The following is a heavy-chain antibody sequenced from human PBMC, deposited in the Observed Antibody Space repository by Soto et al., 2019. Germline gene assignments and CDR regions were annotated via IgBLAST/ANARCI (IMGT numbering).Heavy chain of an antibody. J-gene: IGHJ2*01. D-gene: IGHD5-18*01. Sequence: GGSLRLSCEASGFTVSSSYMHWVRQAPGKGLEWVAVISYDGSNKYYADSVKGRFTISRDNSKNTLYLQMNSLRAEDTAVYYCARDPLWGTAMVLWYFDLWGRGTLVTVSS. CDR1: GFTVSSSY. CDR3: ARDPLWGTAMVLWYFDL. V-gene: IGHV3-30-3*01. CDR2: ISYDGSNK.